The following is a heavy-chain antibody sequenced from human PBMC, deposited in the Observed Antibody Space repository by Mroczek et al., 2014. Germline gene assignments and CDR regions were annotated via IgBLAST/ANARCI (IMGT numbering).Heavy chain of an antibody. Sequence: KESGPGLVKPSQTLSLTCIVSGGSISSDHWSWIRQPPGKGLEWIGYIYNTGSTYYNPSLKNRVTISVDVSKNQFSLKMTSVTTADTAIYYCARDRTVIKGGFDYWGQGTLVTVSS. D-gene: IGHD4-23*01. J-gene: IGHJ4*02. V-gene: IGHV4-59*01. CDR1: GGSISSDH. CDR2: IYNTGST. CDR3: ARDRTVIKGGFDY.